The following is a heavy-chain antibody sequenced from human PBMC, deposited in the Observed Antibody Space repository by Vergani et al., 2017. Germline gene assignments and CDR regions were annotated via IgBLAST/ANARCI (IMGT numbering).Heavy chain of an antibody. CDR3: ARGGPRIAVAGTYYDYYGMDV. V-gene: IGHV1-8*03. Sequence: QVQLVQSGAEVKKPGASVKVSCKASGYTFTSYDINWVRQATGQGLEWMGWMNPNRGNTGYAQKFQGRVTITRNTSISTAYMELSSLRSEDTAVYYCARGGPRIAVAGTYYDYYGMDVWGQGITVSVSS. J-gene: IGHJ6*02. CDR1: GYTFTSYD. CDR2: MNPNRGNT. D-gene: IGHD6-19*01.